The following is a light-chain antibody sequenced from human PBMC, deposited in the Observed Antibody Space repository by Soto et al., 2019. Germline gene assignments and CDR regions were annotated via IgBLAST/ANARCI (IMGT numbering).Light chain of an antibody. V-gene: IGKV3D-15*01. J-gene: IGKJ1*01. Sequence: EMVVTQFPSTLSESPGERVTLSCRASQSVSTNVAWYQQKPGEAPRLLIFDASARAVDIPGRFSGSVSGTEFTLTISSLQPEDFAVYFCHSYDKWPPGTFGQGTKVDI. CDR3: HSYDKWPPGT. CDR1: QSVSTN. CDR2: DAS.